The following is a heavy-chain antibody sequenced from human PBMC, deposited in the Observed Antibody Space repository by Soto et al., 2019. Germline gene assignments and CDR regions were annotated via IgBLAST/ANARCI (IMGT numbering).Heavy chain of an antibody. D-gene: IGHD3-22*01. CDR1: GFIFSNYG. J-gene: IGHJ4*02. CDR2: VGASATSR. V-gene: IGHV3-48*02. CDR3: AGALLLGGSSGWGFNY. Sequence: EVQLVESGGGLVQPGGSLRLSCAASGFIFSNYGMHWVRQAPGTGLEWISYVGASATSRYYADSVKGRFTISRDNAKNSLYLQMTSLRDYDTAVYYCAGALLLGGSSGWGFNYWGQGSLFTVSS.